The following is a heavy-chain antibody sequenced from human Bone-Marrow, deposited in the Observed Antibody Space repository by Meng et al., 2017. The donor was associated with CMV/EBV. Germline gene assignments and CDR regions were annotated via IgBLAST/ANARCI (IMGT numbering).Heavy chain of an antibody. Sequence: SETLSLTCSVSGGVISNYYWSWIRQPPGKGLEWIGYIYNSGSTNNNTSLKSRLFISVDTSKNQFSLRVSSVTAADTAVYYCARGDGFSEAFDIWGQGKMVTVSS. CDR3: ARGDGFSEAFDI. CDR2: IYNSGST. D-gene: IGHD5-24*01. V-gene: IGHV4-59*01. J-gene: IGHJ3*02. CDR1: GGVISNYY.